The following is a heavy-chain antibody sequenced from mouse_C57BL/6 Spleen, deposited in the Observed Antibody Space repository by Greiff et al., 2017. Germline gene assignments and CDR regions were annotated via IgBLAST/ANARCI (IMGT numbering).Heavy chain of an antibody. J-gene: IGHJ2*01. CDR3: AREDYGSSYFDY. Sequence: EVQLVESGGGLVKPGGSLKLSCAASGFTFSSYAMSWVRQTPEKRLEWVATISDGGSYTNYPDNVKGRFTISRDNAKNNLYLQMSHLKSEDTAMYYCAREDYGSSYFDYWGQGTTLTVSS. D-gene: IGHD1-1*01. V-gene: IGHV5-4*01. CDR2: ISDGGSYT. CDR1: GFTFSSYA.